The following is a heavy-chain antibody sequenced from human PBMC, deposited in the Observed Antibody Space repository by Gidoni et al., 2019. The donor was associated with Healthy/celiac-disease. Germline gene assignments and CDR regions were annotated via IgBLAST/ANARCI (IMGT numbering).Heavy chain of an antibody. CDR1: GGTFSSYA. Sequence: QVQLVQSGAEVKKPGSTVKVSCKASGGTFSSYAISWVRQAPGQGLEWRGGIIPIFGTANYAQKFQGRVTITADESTSTAYMELSSLRSEDTAVYYCAREVGSDTMVRGGYYYGMDVWGQGTTVTVSS. CDR3: AREVGSDTMVRGGYYYGMDV. CDR2: IIPIFGTA. D-gene: IGHD3-10*01. V-gene: IGHV1-69*01. J-gene: IGHJ6*02.